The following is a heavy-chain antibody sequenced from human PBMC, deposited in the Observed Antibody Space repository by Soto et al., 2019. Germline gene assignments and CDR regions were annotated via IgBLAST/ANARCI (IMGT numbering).Heavy chain of an antibody. CDR3: ARSSIVPRILMYPFDF. CDR2: IYYSGST. V-gene: IGHV4-59*01. J-gene: IGHJ4*02. CDR1: GGSISSYY. D-gene: IGHD6-6*01. Sequence: SETLSLTCTVSGGSISSYYRSWIRQPPGKGLEWIGYIYYSGSTNYNPSLKSRVTISVDTSKYQFSLKLSSVTAADTAFYYCARSSIVPRILMYPFDFWAQGTLVTVSS.